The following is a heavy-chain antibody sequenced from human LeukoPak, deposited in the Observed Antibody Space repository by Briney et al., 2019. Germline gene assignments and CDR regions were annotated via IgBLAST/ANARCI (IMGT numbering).Heavy chain of an antibody. J-gene: IGHJ6*02. V-gene: IGHV3-9*01. CDR1: GFTFDDYA. Sequence: PGGSLRLSCAASGFTFDDYAMHWVRQAPGKGLEWVSGISWNSGSMGYADSVKGRFTISRDNAKNSLYLQMNSLRAEDTALYYCAKSEAVAYGDYGTVYYYYYGMDVWGQGTTVTVSS. D-gene: IGHD4-17*01. CDR3: AKSEAVAYGDYGTVYYYYYGMDV. CDR2: ISWNSGSM.